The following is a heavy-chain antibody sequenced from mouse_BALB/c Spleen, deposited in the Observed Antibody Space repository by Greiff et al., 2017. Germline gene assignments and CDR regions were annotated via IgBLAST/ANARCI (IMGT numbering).Heavy chain of an antibody. CDR2: ISYSGST. CDR3: ARDYGSSYWYFDV. D-gene: IGHD1-1*01. Sequence: EVKVEESGPGLVKPSQSLSLTCTVTGYSITSDYAWNWIRQFPGNKLEWMGYISYSGSTSYNPSLKSRISITRDTSKNQFFLQLNSVTTEDTATYYCARDYGSSYWYFDVWGAGTTVTVSS. CDR1: GYSITSDYA. V-gene: IGHV3-2*02. J-gene: IGHJ1*01.